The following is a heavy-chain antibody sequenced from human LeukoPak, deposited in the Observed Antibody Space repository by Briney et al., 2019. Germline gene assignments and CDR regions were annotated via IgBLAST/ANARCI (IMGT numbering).Heavy chain of an antibody. V-gene: IGHV4-39*07. CDR2: IYYSGST. Sequence: GSLRLSCAASGFSFSDYYISWIRQPPGKGLEWIGRIYYSGSTYYNPSLKSRVTISVDTSKNQFSLKLSSVTAADTAVYYCARDYQGGYGDKTVDYWGQGTLVTVSS. CDR1: GFSFSDYY. J-gene: IGHJ4*02. D-gene: IGHD5-18*01. CDR3: ARDYQGGYGDKTVDY.